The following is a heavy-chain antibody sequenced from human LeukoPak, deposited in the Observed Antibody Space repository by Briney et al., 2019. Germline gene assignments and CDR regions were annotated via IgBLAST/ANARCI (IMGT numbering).Heavy chain of an antibody. CDR3: ARHYDFWSGLNWFDP. Sequence: SETLSLTCTVSGGSISSSSYYWGWIRQPPGKGLEWTGSIYYSGSTYYNPSLKSRVTISVDTSKNQFSLKLSSVTAADTAAYYCARHYDFWSGLNWFDPWGQGTLVTVSS. J-gene: IGHJ5*02. V-gene: IGHV4-39*01. CDR1: GGSISSSSYY. CDR2: IYYSGST. D-gene: IGHD3-3*01.